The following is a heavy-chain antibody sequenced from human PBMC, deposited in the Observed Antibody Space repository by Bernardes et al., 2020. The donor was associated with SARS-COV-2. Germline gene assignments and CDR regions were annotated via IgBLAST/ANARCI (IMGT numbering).Heavy chain of an antibody. CDR1: GYTFTSYY. D-gene: IGHD1-26*01. J-gene: IGHJ3*02. CDR3: ARASSGSYGVGLGAFDI. Sequence: ASVKVSCKASGYTFTSYYMHWVRQAPGQGLEWMGIINPSGGSTSYAQKFQGRVTMTRDTSTSTVYMELSSLRSEDTAVYYCARASSGSYGVGLGAFDIWGQGTMVTVSS. V-gene: IGHV1-46*01. CDR2: INPSGGST.